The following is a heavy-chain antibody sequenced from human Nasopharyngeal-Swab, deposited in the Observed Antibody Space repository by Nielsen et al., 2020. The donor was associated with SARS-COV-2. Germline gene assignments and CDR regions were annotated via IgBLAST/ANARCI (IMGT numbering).Heavy chain of an antibody. V-gene: IGHV5-51*01. D-gene: IGHD3-10*01. Sequence: KVSCKGSGYSFTSYLIGWVRQMPGKGLEWMGIIYPCNSDTRYSPSFQGQVTISADKSISTAYLQWSSLKASDTAMYYCARLSEYDAFDIWGQGTMVTVSS. J-gene: IGHJ3*02. CDR2: IYPCNSDT. CDR3: ARLSEYDAFDI. CDR1: GYSFTSYL.